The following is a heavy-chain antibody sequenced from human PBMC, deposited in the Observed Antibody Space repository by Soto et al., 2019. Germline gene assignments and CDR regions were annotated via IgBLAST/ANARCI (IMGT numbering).Heavy chain of an antibody. Sequence: QVQLVESGGGVVQPGRSLRLSCAASGFTFSSHSMHWVRQAPGKGPEWVAVISYDGSNKYFTDFVKGRFTISRDNSKNMLSLQMNSLRAEDTAVYYCARDRDGDNWYFDLWGRGTLVTVSS. D-gene: IGHD4-17*01. CDR3: ARDRDGDNWYFDL. CDR2: ISYDGSNK. J-gene: IGHJ2*01. CDR1: GFTFSSHS. V-gene: IGHV3-30*03.